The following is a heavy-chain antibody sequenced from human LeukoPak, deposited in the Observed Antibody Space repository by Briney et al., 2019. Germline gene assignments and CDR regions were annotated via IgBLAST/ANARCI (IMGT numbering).Heavy chain of an antibody. CDR2: IYYSGST. J-gene: IGHJ1*01. CDR3: ARVPHNYYDSSGYYEYFQH. CDR1: GGSISSGSYY. Sequence: PSQTLSLTCTVSGGSISSGSYYWSWIRQHPGKGLERIGYIYYSGSTYYNPSLKSRVTISVDTSKNQFSLKLSSVTAADTAVYYCARVPHNYYDSSGYYEYFQHWGQGTLVTVSS. D-gene: IGHD3-22*01. V-gene: IGHV4-31*03.